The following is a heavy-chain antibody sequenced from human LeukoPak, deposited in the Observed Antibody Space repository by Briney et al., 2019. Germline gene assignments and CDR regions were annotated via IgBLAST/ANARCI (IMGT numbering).Heavy chain of an antibody. Sequence: GGSLRLSCVASGVTLSNYAMSWARQAPGKGLEWVSGISDSAGSAYYADSVKGRFTISRDNAKNTLDLQMNSLRAEDTAVYYCLKIGMAAYWGQGTLVTVPS. CDR3: LKIGMAAY. CDR1: GVTLSNYA. D-gene: IGHD5-24*01. J-gene: IGHJ4*02. V-gene: IGHV3-23*01. CDR2: ISDSAGSA.